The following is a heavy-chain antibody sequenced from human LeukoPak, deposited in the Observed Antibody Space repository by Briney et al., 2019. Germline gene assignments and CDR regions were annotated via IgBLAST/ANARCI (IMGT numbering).Heavy chain of an antibody. D-gene: IGHD3-22*01. Sequence: ASVKVSCKASGYTFTSYAMHWVRQAPGQRLEWMGWINAGNGNTKYSQKFQGRVTITRDTSASTAYMELSSLRSEDTAVYYCARGQPDRITMIVVAEPYDAFDIWGQGAMVTVSS. J-gene: IGHJ3*02. CDR1: GYTFTSYA. V-gene: IGHV1-3*01. CDR3: ARGQPDRITMIVVAEPYDAFDI. CDR2: INAGNGNT.